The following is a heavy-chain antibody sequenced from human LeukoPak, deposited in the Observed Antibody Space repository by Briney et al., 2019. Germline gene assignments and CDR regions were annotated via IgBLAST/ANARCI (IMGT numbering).Heavy chain of an antibody. CDR2: IYRSGST. D-gene: IGHD2-2*01. CDR3: ARARSPFLGYCSSTSCEGQYYFDY. Sequence: PSETLSLTCTVSGGSISSYYWGWIRQPPGKGLEWIGYIYRSGSTNYNPSLKSRVTISVDTSKNQFSLKLSSVTAADTAVYYCARARSPFLGYCSSTSCEGQYYFDYWGQGTLVTVSS. V-gene: IGHV4-59*01. CDR1: GGSISSYY. J-gene: IGHJ4*02.